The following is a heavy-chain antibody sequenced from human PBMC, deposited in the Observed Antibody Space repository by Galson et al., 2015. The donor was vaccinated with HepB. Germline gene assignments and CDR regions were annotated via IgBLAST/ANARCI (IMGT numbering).Heavy chain of an antibody. J-gene: IGHJ4*02. D-gene: IGHD3-10*01. V-gene: IGHV4-34*01. CDR3: TRGPSWSISMVRRGKRFTSDD. CDR2: VTYSGST. Sequence: SETLSLTCDVYGGSLSGYYWSWIRQPPGKGLEWLGEVTYSGSTNYNPSLESRLTIAVDTYKNEFYLELTSVTAADTAVYYCTRGPSWSISMVRRGKRFTSDDWGQGTLGTVSS. CDR1: GGSLSGYY.